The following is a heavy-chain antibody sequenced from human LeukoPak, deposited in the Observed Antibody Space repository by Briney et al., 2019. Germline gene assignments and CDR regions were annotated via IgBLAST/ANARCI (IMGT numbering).Heavy chain of an antibody. D-gene: IGHD1-1*01. CDR3: ARQQLGSEDAFDI. J-gene: IGHJ3*02. CDR1: GGSISSGGYS. V-gene: IGHV4-30-2*01. CDR2: IYHSGST. Sequence: SETLSLTCAVSGGSISSGGYSWSWIRQPPGKGLEWIGYIYHSGSTYYNPSLKSRVTISVDRSKNQFSLKLSSVTAADTAVYYCARQQLGSEDAFDIWGQGTMVTVSS.